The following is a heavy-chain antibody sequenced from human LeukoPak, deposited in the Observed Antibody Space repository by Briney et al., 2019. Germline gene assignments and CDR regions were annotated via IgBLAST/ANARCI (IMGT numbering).Heavy chain of an antibody. CDR3: ARDLGYGEFDY. V-gene: IGHV4-61*02. Sequence: PSQTLSLTCTVSGGSISSGSDYWSWIRQPAGKGLEWIGRIYTSGSTKYNPSLESRVTISADTSKNQFSLKLSSVTAADTAVYFCARDLGYGEFDYWGQGTLVTVSS. CDR1: GGSISSGSDY. J-gene: IGHJ4*02. CDR2: IYTSGST. D-gene: IGHD4-17*01.